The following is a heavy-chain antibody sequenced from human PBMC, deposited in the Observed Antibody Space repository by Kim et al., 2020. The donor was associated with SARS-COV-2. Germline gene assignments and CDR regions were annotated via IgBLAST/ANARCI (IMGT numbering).Heavy chain of an antibody. J-gene: IGHJ6*02. D-gene: IGHD3-10*01. CDR2: ISAYNGNT. V-gene: IGHV1-18*01. Sequence: ASVKVSCKASGYTFTSYGISWVRQAPGQGLEWMGWISAYNGNTNYAQKLQGRVTMTTDTSTSTAYMELRSLRSDDTAVYYCASSGVLLWFGELLPSYYYYGMDVWGQGTTVTVSS. CDR3: ASSGVLLWFGELLPSYYYYGMDV. CDR1: GYTFTSYG.